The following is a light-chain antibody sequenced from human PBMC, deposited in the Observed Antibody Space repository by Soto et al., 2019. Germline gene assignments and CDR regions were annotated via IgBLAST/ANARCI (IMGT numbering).Light chain of an antibody. V-gene: IGKV3-20*01. Sequence: EIVLTHSPATLSLSPGESATLSCRAGQSVSSNYLAWYQQKPGQAPRLLIYGGSSRATGIPVRFSGSGSETDFTLTITRLEPEDFAVYYCQQYSSSRTFGQGTKVDIK. CDR2: GGS. CDR1: QSVSSNY. CDR3: QQYSSSRT. J-gene: IGKJ1*01.